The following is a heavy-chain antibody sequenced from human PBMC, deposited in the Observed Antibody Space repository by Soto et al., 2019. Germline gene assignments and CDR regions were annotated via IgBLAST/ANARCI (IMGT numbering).Heavy chain of an antibody. Sequence: QVQLVESGGGVVQPGRSLRLSCAASGFTFSSYGMHWVRQAPGKGLEWVAVIWYDGSNKYYADSVKGRFTISRDNSKNTQYLQMNSFTAEDTAVYYCARVGDYIAALDFWGQGTLVTVSS. CDR3: ARVGDYIAALDF. V-gene: IGHV3-33*01. J-gene: IGHJ4*02. CDR1: GFTFSSYG. CDR2: IWYDGSNK. D-gene: IGHD6-13*01.